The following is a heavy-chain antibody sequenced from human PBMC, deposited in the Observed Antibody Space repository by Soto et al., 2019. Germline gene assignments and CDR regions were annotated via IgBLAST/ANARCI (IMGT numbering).Heavy chain of an antibody. V-gene: IGHV3-30*18. CDR2: ISYDGSNK. D-gene: IGHD1-26*01. Sequence: GGTRRVSCSASLFTFSSYGMHCLLQAPGKGLEWVAVISYDGSNKYYADSVKGRFTISRDNSKNTLYLQMNSLRAEDTAVYYCAKDGSSGSYHYWGQGTLVTVSS. CDR1: LFTFSSYG. CDR3: AKDGSSGSYHY. J-gene: IGHJ4*02.